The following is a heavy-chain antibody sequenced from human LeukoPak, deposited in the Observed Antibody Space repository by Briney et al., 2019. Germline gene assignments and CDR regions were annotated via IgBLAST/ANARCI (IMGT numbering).Heavy chain of an antibody. V-gene: IGHV3-30*18. D-gene: IGHD3-22*01. J-gene: IGHJ3*02. CDR2: ISYDGSNK. CDR1: GFTFSSYG. Sequence: GGSLRLSCAASGFTFSSYGMHWVRQAPGKGLEWVAVISYDGSNKYYADSVKGRFTISRDNSKNTLYLQMSSLRAEDTAVYYCAKLLLWRRIPGYYDSSGYSNGAFDIWGQGTMVTVSS. CDR3: AKLLLWRRIPGYYDSSGYSNGAFDI.